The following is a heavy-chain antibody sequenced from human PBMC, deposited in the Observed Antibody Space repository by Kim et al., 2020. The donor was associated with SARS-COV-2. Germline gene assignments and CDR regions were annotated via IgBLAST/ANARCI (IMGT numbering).Heavy chain of an antibody. V-gene: IGHV4-30-2*01. J-gene: IGHJ6*02. Sequence: SETLSLTCAVSGGSISSGGYSWSWIRQPPGKGLEWIGYIYYSGSTYYNPSLKSRVTISVDRSKNQFSLKLSSVPAADTAVYYCARGYGSGSHYGMDVWGQGTTVTVSS. D-gene: IGHD3-10*01. CDR2: IYYSGST. CDR3: ARGYGSGSHYGMDV. CDR1: GGSISSGGYS.